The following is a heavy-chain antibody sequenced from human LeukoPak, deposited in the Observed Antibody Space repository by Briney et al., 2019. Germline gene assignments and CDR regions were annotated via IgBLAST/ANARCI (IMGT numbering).Heavy chain of an antibody. J-gene: IGHJ4*02. CDR1: GYTFTDYY. D-gene: IGHD3-9*01. Sequence: GGSVKVSYRASGYTFTDYYIQWVRRAAGQGVEWMGWVDTRTGVKRCTQKFQGRVTMTRDTSISTVYLDLNGLTFDDTAVYYCATDNYGMLDYWGQGTLVTVSS. CDR2: VDTRTGVK. V-gene: IGHV1-2*02. CDR3: ATDNYGMLDY.